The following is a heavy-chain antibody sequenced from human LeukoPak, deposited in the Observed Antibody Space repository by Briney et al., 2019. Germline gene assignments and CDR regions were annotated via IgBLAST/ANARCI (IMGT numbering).Heavy chain of an antibody. CDR3: AKGPVAGIKRVYYYYGMDV. CDR1: GFTFSSYS. D-gene: IGHD6-19*01. Sequence: PGGSLRLSCAASGFTFSSYSMNWVRQAPGKGLEWVSAISGSGGSTYYADSVKGRFTISRDNSKNTLYLQMNSLRAEDTAVYYCAKGPVAGIKRVYYYYGMDVWGQGTTVTVSS. J-gene: IGHJ6*02. V-gene: IGHV3-23*01. CDR2: ISGSGGST.